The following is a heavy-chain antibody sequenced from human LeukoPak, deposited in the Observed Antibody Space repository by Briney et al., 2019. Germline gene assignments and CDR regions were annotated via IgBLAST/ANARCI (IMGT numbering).Heavy chain of an antibody. CDR1: GFTFRNYW. CDR3: ARHPNSNWDY. D-gene: IGHD6-13*01. Sequence: GGSPRLSCAASGFTFRNYWMSWVRQVPGKGLEWVVNINEGGNEKNYVDSVKGRFTASRDNAQNSLYLQMNSLRVEDTAVYYCARHPNSNWDYWGQGTLVTVSS. V-gene: IGHV3-7*03. CDR2: INEGGNEK. J-gene: IGHJ4*02.